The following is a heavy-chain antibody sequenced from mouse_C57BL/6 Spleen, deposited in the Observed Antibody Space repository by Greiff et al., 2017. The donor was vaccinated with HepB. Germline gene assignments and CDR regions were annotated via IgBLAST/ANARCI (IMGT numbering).Heavy chain of an antibody. V-gene: IGHV14-4*01. CDR1: GFNIKDDY. Sequence: DVQLQESGAELVRPGASVKLSCTASGFNIKDDYMHWVKQRPEQGLEWIGWIDPENGDTEYASKFQGKATITADTSSKTAYLQLSSLTSEDTAVYYCTTGDITTVVAWYFDVWGTGTTVTVSS. CDR3: TTGDITTVVAWYFDV. J-gene: IGHJ1*03. CDR2: IDPENGDT. D-gene: IGHD1-1*01.